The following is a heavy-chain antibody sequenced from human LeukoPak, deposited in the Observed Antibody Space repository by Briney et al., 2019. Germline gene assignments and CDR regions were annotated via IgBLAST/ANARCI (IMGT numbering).Heavy chain of an antibody. CDR3: ARAGRRQLVWGHWFDP. J-gene: IGHJ5*02. V-gene: IGHV4-34*01. D-gene: IGHD3-16*01. CDR2: INHSGST. Sequence: SETLSLTCAVYGGSCSGYYWSWIRQPPGKGLEWIGEINHSGSTNYNPSLKSRVTISADTSKNQFSLRLSSVAAADTAVYYCARAGRRQLVWGHWFDPWGQGTLVTVSS. CDR1: GGSCSGYY.